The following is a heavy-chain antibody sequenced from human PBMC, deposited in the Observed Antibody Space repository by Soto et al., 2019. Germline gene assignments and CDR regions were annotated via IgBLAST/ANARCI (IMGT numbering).Heavy chain of an antibody. D-gene: IGHD2-2*02. V-gene: IGHV3-33*01. CDR3: ARVPRFDTWYFDY. Sequence: QVQLVESGGGVVKPGRSRSLFWAASGFRVTTQFIHWIGQAPAKGLEGVAVLWYDGSREYYADSVKGRFTISRDNSKNMMYLQMDNLRVEDTAVYYCARVPRFDTWYFDYWGQGTLATVSS. CDR1: GFRVTTQF. CDR2: LWYDGSRE. J-gene: IGHJ4*02.